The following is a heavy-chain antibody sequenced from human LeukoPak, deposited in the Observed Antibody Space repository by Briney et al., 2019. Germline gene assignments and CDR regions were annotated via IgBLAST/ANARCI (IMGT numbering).Heavy chain of an antibody. CDR1: GGSISSGGYY. CDR3: ARAEAAADTEDY. CDR2: IYYSGST. Sequence: SETLSLTCTVSGGSISSGGYYWSWIRQHPGKGLEWIGYIYYSGSTYYNPSLKSRVTISVDTSKNQFSLKLSSVTAADTAVYYCARAEAAADTEDYWGQGTLVTVSS. V-gene: IGHV4-31*03. D-gene: IGHD6-13*01. J-gene: IGHJ4*02.